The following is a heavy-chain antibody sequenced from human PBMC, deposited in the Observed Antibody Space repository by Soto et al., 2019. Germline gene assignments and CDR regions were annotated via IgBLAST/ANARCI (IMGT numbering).Heavy chain of an antibody. V-gene: IGHV3-30*18. Sequence: QPGGSLRLSCEASGFTFSSYGMHWVRQAPGKGLEWVAVISNDGSNKYYADSVKGRFTISRDNSRNTLHLQMNSLRPEDTAVYYCAKEGRDYYYYFDYWGQGTLVTVSS. J-gene: IGHJ4*02. CDR3: AKEGRDYYYYFDY. D-gene: IGHD3-22*01. CDR2: ISNDGSNK. CDR1: GFTFSSYG.